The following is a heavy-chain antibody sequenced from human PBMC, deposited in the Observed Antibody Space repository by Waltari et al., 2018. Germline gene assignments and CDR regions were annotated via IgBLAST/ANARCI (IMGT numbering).Heavy chain of an antibody. V-gene: IGHV3-15*01. Sequence: EVQLVESGGGLVKPGGSLRLSCAASGFTFSNAWLSWVRQAPGKGLEWVGRSKSKTDGGTTDYAAPVKGRFTISRDDSKNTLYLQMNSLKTEDTAVYYCTTDRAGDYYGSRAFDYWGQGTLVTVSS. CDR3: TTDRAGDYYGSRAFDY. CDR1: GFTFSNAW. J-gene: IGHJ4*02. D-gene: IGHD3-10*01. CDR2: SKSKTDGGTT.